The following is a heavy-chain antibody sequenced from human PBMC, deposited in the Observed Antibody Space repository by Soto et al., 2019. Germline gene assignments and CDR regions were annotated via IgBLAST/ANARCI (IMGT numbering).Heavy chain of an antibody. D-gene: IGHD6-13*01. Sequence: ETLSLTCAASGGSISSSNWWSWVRQPPGKGLEWIGEIYHSGSTNYNPSLKSRVTISVDKSKNQFSLKLSSVTAADTAVYYCARSEWDSSSWYWDYYYYGMDVWGQGTTVTVSS. V-gene: IGHV4-4*02. J-gene: IGHJ6*02. CDR3: ARSEWDSSSWYWDYYYYGMDV. CDR2: IYHSGST. CDR1: GGSISSSNW.